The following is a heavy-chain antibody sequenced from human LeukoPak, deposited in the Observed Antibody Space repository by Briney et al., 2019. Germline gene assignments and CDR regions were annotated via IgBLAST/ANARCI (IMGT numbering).Heavy chain of an antibody. CDR3: ATARPGYSSGWFVDWDY. D-gene: IGHD6-19*01. CDR2: FDPEDGET. V-gene: IGHV1-24*01. J-gene: IGHJ4*02. CDR1: GYTLTELS. Sequence: ASVKVSCKVSGYTLTELSMHWVRQAPGKGLEWMGSFDPEDGETIYAQKFQGRVTMTEDTSTDTAYMELSSLRSEDTAVYYCATARPGYSSGWFVDWDYWGQGTLVTVSS.